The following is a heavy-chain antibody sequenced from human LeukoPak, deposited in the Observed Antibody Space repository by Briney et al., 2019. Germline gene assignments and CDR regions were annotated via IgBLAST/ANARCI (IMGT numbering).Heavy chain of an antibody. Sequence: ASVKVSCKASGYTFTGYYMHWVRQAPGQGLEWMGWINPNSGGTNYAQKFQGRVTMTRDTSISTAYMELSRLRSDDTAVYYCAKSIAVAGGGAFYYYYMDVWGKGTTVTISS. D-gene: IGHD6-19*01. CDR2: INPNSGGT. CDR3: AKSIAVAGGGAFYYYYMDV. CDR1: GYTFTGYY. J-gene: IGHJ6*03. V-gene: IGHV1-2*02.